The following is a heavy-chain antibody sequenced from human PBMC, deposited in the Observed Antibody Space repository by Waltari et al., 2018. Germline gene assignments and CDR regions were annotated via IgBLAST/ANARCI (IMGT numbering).Heavy chain of an antibody. CDR1: GGTFSSYA. D-gene: IGHD3-22*01. J-gene: IGHJ3*02. CDR3: ARGGYYDSTSGRYAFDI. V-gene: IGHV1-69*05. CDR2: IIPILGTA. Sequence: QVQLVQSGAEVKKPGSSVKVSCKASGGTFSSYAISWVRQAPGQGLEWMGGIIPILGTANYAQKLQGRGTITTDESTSTAYMELSSLRSEDTAVYYCARGGYYDSTSGRYAFDIWGQGTMVTVSS.